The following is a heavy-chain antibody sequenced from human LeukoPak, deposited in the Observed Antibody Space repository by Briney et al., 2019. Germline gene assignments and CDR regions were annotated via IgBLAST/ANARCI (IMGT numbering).Heavy chain of an antibody. D-gene: IGHD3-9*01. Sequence: PGGSLRLSCAASGYTFSSYAMTWVRQAPGKGLKWVSLISGNGGSTYYADSVKGRFTISRDNSKNTLYLQMNSLRAEDTAVYYRAKDTYYDILTGRDYFDYWGQGTLVTVSS. J-gene: IGHJ4*02. CDR2: ISGNGGST. V-gene: IGHV3-23*01. CDR3: AKDTYYDILTGRDYFDY. CDR1: GYTFSSYA.